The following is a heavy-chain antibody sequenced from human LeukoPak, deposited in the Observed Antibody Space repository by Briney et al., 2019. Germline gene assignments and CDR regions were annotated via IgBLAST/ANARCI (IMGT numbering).Heavy chain of an antibody. V-gene: IGHV3-74*01. Sequence: PGGSLRLSCAASGFTFSSYWMHWVRQAPGKGLVWVSRINSDGSSTSYADSVKGRFTISRDNAKNTLYLQMNSLRAEDTAAYYCARVGVVPAAISPYYYGMDVWGKGTTVTVSS. CDR2: INSDGSST. J-gene: IGHJ6*04. D-gene: IGHD2-2*01. CDR1: GFTFSSYW. CDR3: ARVGVVPAAISPYYYGMDV.